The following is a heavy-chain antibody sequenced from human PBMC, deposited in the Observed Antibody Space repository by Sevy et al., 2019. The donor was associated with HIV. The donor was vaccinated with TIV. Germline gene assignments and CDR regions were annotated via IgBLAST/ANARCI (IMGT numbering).Heavy chain of an antibody. D-gene: IGHD6-6*01. Sequence: TQTLSLTCTVSGGSISSGGYYWSWIRQHPGERLEWIGYFYDSQSTFYNPSLKSRATISLDTSKNQFSLNLTSVTAADTAMYFCARRRAARPFDYWGQGTQVTVSS. CDR3: ARRRAARPFDY. CDR2: FYDSQST. J-gene: IGHJ4*02. V-gene: IGHV4-31*03. CDR1: GGSISSGGYY.